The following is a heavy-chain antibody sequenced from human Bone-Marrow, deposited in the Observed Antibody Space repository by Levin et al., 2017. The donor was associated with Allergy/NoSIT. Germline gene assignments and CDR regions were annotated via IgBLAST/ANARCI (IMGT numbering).Heavy chain of an antibody. Sequence: GGSLRLSCEASGFSFSTYGMHWVRQAPGKGLEWVAVISHDGIKQHFADSVKGRFTISRDNSKNTVYLQMNSLRPDDTAVYYWAATVATIYYVDYWGQGTLLTVSS. D-gene: IGHD5-12*01. V-gene: IGHV3-30*03. CDR3: AATVATIYYVDY. CDR2: ISHDGIKQ. J-gene: IGHJ4*02. CDR1: GFSFSTYG.